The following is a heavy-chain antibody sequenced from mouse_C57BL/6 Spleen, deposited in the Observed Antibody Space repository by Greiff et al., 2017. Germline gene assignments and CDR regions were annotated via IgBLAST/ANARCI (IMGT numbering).Heavy chain of an antibody. V-gene: IGHV5-12*01. CDR2: ISNGGGST. CDR3: ARQDYGSSAFAY. Sequence: EVKVVESGGGLVQPGGSLKLSCAASGFTFSDYYMYWVRQTPEKRLEWVAYISNGGGSTYYPDTVKGRFTISRDNAKNTLYLQMSRLKSEDTAMYYCARQDYGSSAFAYWGQGTLVTVSA. D-gene: IGHD1-1*01. CDR1: GFTFSDYY. J-gene: IGHJ3*01.